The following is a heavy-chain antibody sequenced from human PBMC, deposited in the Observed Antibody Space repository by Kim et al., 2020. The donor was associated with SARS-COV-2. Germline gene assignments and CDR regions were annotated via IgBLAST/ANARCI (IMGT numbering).Heavy chain of an antibody. CDR3: AKHGYKAWDSYGYYY. D-gene: IGHD5-18*01. V-gene: IGHV3-30*18. J-gene: IGHJ6*01. CDR1: GFTFTSYG. Sequence: GGSLRLSCTASGFTFTSYGMHWVRQAPGKGLEWVAVISYDGSNKYYADSVKGRSTISRDNAKNTLYLQMNSLRAEDTAVYYCAKHGYKAWDSYGYYY. CDR2: ISYDGSNK.